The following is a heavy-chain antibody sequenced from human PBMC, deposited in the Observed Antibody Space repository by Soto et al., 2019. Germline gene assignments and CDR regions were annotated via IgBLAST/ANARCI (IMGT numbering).Heavy chain of an antibody. CDR2: IYYSGST. Sequence: QVQLQESGPGLVKPSETLSLTCTVSGGSISSYYWSWIRQPPGKGLEWIGYIYYSGSTNYNPSLPSRFTISVDTSTHQFRLKLSSVTAADTAVDYCERFNWYFDLWGRGTLVTVSS. J-gene: IGHJ2*01. CDR3: ERFNWYFDL. CDR1: GGSISSYY. V-gene: IGHV4-59*08.